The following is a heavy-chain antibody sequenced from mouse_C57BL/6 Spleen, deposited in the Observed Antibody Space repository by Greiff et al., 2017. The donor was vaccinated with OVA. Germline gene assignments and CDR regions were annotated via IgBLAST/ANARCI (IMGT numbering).Heavy chain of an antibody. Sequence: EVMLVESGGGLVKPGGSLKLSCAASGFTFSDYGMHWVRQAPEKGLEWVAYISSGSSTIYYADTVKGRFTISRDNAKNTLFLQMTSLRSEDTAMYYCARPEITTVVATDYYAMDYWGQGTSVTVSS. CDR3: ARPEITTVVATDYYAMDY. J-gene: IGHJ4*01. D-gene: IGHD1-1*01. CDR1: GFTFSDYG. V-gene: IGHV5-17*01. CDR2: ISSGSSTI.